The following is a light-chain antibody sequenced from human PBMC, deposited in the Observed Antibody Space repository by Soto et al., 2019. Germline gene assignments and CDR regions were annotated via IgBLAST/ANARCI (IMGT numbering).Light chain of an antibody. CDR2: DNN. Sequence: QSVLTQPPSVSAAPGQKVTISCSGSSSNIGKNYVSWYQQFPGTAPKLLIYDNNKRPSGIPDRFSGSKSGTSATLDITGLQTGDEADYYCGTWDSSLTAVVFGGGTKPTVL. CDR3: GTWDSSLTAVV. V-gene: IGLV1-51*01. CDR1: SSNIGKNY. J-gene: IGLJ2*01.